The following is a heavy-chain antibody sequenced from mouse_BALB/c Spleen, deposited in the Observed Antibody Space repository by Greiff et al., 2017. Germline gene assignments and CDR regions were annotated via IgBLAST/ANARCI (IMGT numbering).Heavy chain of an antibody. Sequence: EVQLQQSGAELVKPGASVKLSCTASGFNIKDTYMHWVKQRPEQGLEWIGRIDPANGNTKYDPKFQGKATITADTSSNTAYLQLSSLTSEDTAVYYCSRKRAALYYAMDDWGQGTSVTVSS. J-gene: IGHJ4*01. V-gene: IGHV14-3*02. CDR2: IDPANGNT. CDR3: SRKRAALYYAMDD. D-gene: IGHD6-1*01. CDR1: GFNIKDTY.